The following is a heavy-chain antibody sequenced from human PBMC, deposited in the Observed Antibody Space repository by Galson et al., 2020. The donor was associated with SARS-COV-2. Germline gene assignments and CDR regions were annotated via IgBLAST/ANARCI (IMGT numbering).Heavy chain of an antibody. D-gene: IGHD6-13*01. CDR3: ARVRTIAEPDPYCFDF. V-gene: IGHV3-7*01. CDR2: INQDGSEK. Sequence: TGGSLRLSCTASGFTFSSYWMSWVRQAPGKGLEWVANINQDGSEKYYVDSVNGRFTISKDSAKNSLFLQMNSLRAEDTAVYSCARVRTIAEPDPYCFDFCGRGTLVTVSS. J-gene: IGHJ4*02. CDR1: GFTFSSYW.